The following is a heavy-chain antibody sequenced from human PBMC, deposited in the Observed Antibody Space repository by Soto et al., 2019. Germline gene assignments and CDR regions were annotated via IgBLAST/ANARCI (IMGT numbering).Heavy chain of an antibody. CDR2: ISAHNGNT. D-gene: IGHD1-1*01. J-gene: IGHJ4*02. V-gene: IGHV1-18*01. CDR3: ARGRYGDY. Sequence: QVHLVQSGAEVKKPGASVKVSCKGSGYGFTTYGITGVRQAPGQGLEWMAWISAHNGNTNYAQKLQGRDTVTRDTSTSTAYMELRSLRSDDTAVYYCARGRYGDYWGEGSLVTVSS. CDR1: GYGFTTYG.